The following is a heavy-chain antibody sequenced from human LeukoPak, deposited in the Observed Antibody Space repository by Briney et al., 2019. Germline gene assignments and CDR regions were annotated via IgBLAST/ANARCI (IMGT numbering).Heavy chain of an antibody. D-gene: IGHD2-2*03. CDR2: IYYSGTT. CDR1: SGSISSYY. CDR3: ARRGDCSSTSCYLSNYMDV. J-gene: IGHJ6*03. V-gene: IGHV4-59*08. Sequence: SETLSLTCTFSSGSISSYYWNWVRQPPGKGLEWIGFIYYSGTTNYNPSLKSRVTISVDTSKNQFSLKLSSVTAADTAVYYCARRGDCSSTSCYLSNYMDVWGKGTTVTVSS.